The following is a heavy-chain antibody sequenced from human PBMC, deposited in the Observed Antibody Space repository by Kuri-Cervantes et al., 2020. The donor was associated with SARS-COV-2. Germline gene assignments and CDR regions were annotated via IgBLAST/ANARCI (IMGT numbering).Heavy chain of an antibody. Sequence: LSLTCAASGFTFSSYSMNWVRQAPGKGLEWVSYISSSSSTIYYADSVKGRFTISRDNAKNSLYLQMNSLRAEDTAVYYCARDLNGGSDYWGQGTLVTVSS. CDR3: ARDLNGGSDY. D-gene: IGHD3-10*01. V-gene: IGHV3-48*04. CDR2: ISSSSSTI. CDR1: GFTFSSYS. J-gene: IGHJ4*02.